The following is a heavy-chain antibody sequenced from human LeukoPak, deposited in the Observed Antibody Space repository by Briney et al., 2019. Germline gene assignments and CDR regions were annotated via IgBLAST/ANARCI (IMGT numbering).Heavy chain of an antibody. CDR3: AREVYGSGSYYNPFDY. CDR2: IYTSGST. CDR1: GGSISSYY. V-gene: IGHV4-4*07. Sequence: SETLSLTCTVSGGSISSYYCSWIRQPAGEGLEWIGRIYTSGSTNYNPSLKSRVAMSVDTSKNRFSLKLSSVTAADTAVYYCAREVYGSGSYYNPFDYWGQGTLVTVSS. J-gene: IGHJ4*02. D-gene: IGHD3-10*01.